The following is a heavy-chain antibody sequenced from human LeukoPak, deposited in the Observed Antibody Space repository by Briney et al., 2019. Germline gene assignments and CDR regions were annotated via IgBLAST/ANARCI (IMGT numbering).Heavy chain of an antibody. V-gene: IGHV3-23*01. CDR2: ISASGRDT. D-gene: IGHD6-19*01. J-gene: IGHJ4*02. CDR1: GFTFSSYW. CDR3: AKDEFGSGWYGGFDD. Sequence: GGSLILSCAVSGFTFSSYWISWVRQAPGKGLEWVSAISASGRDTYYADSVKGRFTISRDNSKSTLYLQMNSLRAEDTALYYCAKDEFGSGWYGGFDDWGQGTPVTVSS.